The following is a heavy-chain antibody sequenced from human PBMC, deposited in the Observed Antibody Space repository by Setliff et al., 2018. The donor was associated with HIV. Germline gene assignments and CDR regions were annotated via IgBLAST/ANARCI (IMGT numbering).Heavy chain of an antibody. CDR2: INPYSGDT. V-gene: IGHV1-2*06. J-gene: IGHJ3*02. CDR3: AREYDVLSGSYISAFDI. D-gene: IGHD3-3*01. Sequence: ASVKVSCKTSGYIFTDYFMHWVRQAPGQGLEWIGRINPYSGDTKYSQEFLGRVTMTRDTSINTAYMQLSGLRSDDTAVYYCAREYDVLSGSYISAFDIWGQGTMVTVSS. CDR1: GYIFTDYF.